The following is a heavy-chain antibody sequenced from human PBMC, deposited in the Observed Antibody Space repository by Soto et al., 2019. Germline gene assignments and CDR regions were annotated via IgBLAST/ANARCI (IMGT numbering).Heavy chain of an antibody. J-gene: IGHJ4*02. CDR1: GLMFNTYG. CDR3: ARQVSGTGY. Sequence: QVQLVESGGGVVQPGRSLRLSCAAAGLMFNTYGMNWVRQAPGKGPEWVATISSDGSQTHYADSVKGRFTISRDNSRSTLYLQMNSLILEDTAVYYCARQVSGTGYWGQGTLVTVSS. CDR2: ISSDGSQT. D-gene: IGHD1-26*01. V-gene: IGHV3-30*03.